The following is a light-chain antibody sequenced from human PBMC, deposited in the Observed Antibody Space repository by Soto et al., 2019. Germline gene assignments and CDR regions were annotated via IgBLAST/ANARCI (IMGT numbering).Light chain of an antibody. CDR2: SAS. CDR1: QSVNSAW. V-gene: IGKV3-20*01. Sequence: EIVLTQSPGTLSLSPGERATLSCRASQSVNSAWFGWYQQKPGQPPRLVIHSASSRATGIPDRSSGSGAGTDFTLSLGRLEPEEFAGYYCQQSGRPFGQGTKVDIK. CDR3: QQSGRP. J-gene: IGKJ1*01.